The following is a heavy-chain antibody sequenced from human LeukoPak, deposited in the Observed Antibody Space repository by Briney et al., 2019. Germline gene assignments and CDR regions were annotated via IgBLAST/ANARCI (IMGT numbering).Heavy chain of an antibody. CDR3: ARDHRGSRSRYYYYYMDV. Sequence: PGGSLRLSCAASGFTFSSYWMHWVRQAPGKGLVWVSRINSDGSSTSYADSVKGRFTISRDNAKNTLYLQMNSLRAEDTAVYYCARDHRGSRSRYYYYYMDVWGKGTTVTISS. D-gene: IGHD3-10*01. CDR1: GFTFSSYW. J-gene: IGHJ6*03. CDR2: INSDGSST. V-gene: IGHV3-74*01.